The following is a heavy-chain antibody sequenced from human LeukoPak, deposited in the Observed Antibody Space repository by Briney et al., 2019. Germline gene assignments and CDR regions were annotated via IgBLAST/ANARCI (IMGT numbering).Heavy chain of an antibody. CDR3: ARGKTSSDYYYYYMDV. CDR2: ISSSSSTI. J-gene: IGHJ6*03. CDR1: GFTFSSYS. Sequence: GGSLRLSCAASGFTFSSYSMNWVRQAPGKGLEWVSYISSSSSTIYYADSVKGRFTISRDNAKNSLYLQMNSLRAEDTAVYYCARGKTSSDYYYYYMDVWGKGTTVTISS. D-gene: IGHD2-2*01. V-gene: IGHV3-48*01.